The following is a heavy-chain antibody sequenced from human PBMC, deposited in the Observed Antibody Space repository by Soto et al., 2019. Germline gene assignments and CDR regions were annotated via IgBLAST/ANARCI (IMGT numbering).Heavy chain of an antibody. V-gene: IGHV4-4*02. CDR2: IYQTGSI. CDR1: GGCINNNFW. J-gene: IGHJ5*02. Sequence: ETLSLTCAVSGGCINNNFWSWVRQPPGKGLEWIGEIYQTGSINYNPSLRSRVTISVDKSKNQLSLKVDSVTAADTAFYYCVRANDNYDFWNNWSLDPWGQGTLVTVSS. CDR3: VRANDNYDFWNNWSLDP. D-gene: IGHD3-3*01.